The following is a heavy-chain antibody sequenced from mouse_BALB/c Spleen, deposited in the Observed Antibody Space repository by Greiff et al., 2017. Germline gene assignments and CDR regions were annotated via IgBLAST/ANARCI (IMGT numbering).Heavy chain of an antibody. CDR1: GFNIKDYY. Sequence: EVKLVESGAELVRPGALVKLSCKASGFNIKDYYMHWVKQRPEQGLEWIGWIDPENGNTIYDPKFQGKASITADTSSNTAYLQLSSLTSEDTAVYYCALIYYYGSSPWFAYWGQGTLVTVSA. CDR2: IDPENGNT. J-gene: IGHJ3*01. CDR3: ALIYYYGSSPWFAY. V-gene: IGHV14-1*02. D-gene: IGHD1-1*01.